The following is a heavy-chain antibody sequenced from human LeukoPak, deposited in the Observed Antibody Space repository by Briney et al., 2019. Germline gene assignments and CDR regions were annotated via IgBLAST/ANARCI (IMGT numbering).Heavy chain of an antibody. D-gene: IGHD2-2*01. CDR3: ARVEGYCSSTSCRGGYFDY. CDR1: GFTFSSYS. CDR2: ISSSSSYI. Sequence: PGGSLRLSCAASGFTFSSYSMNWVRQAPGKGLEWVSSISSSSSYIYYADSVKGRFTISRDNAKNSLYLQMNSLRAEDTAVYYCARVEGYCSSTSCRGGYFDYWGQGTLVTVSS. V-gene: IGHV3-21*01. J-gene: IGHJ4*02.